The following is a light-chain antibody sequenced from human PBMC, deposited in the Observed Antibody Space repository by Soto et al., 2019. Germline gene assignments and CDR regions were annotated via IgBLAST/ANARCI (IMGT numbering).Light chain of an antibody. Sequence: DIQMTQSPSSLTASLGDRVTITWRASQSISNYLNWYQQKQGKXPKXLIYAASSLQSGVPSRFSGSGSGTDFTITISTLQPEDGATDDGQQRYISPRTFGQGTKVDIK. CDR2: AAS. V-gene: IGKV1-39*01. CDR3: QQRYISPRT. CDR1: QSISNY. J-gene: IGKJ1*01.